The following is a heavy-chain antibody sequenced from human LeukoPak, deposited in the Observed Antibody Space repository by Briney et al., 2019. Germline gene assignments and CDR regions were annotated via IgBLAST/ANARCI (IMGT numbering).Heavy chain of an antibody. Sequence: GGSLRLSCAASGFTFSSYAMSWVRQAPGRGLEWVAVISYDGNKKYYADSVKGRFTISRDNSKNTLYLQMNTLRAEDTAVYYCAKPPDWYCSSPSCHFAAPFDYWGQGTLVTVSS. V-gene: IGHV3-30*18. CDR2: ISYDGNKK. CDR3: AKPPDWYCSSPSCHFAAPFDY. J-gene: IGHJ4*02. D-gene: IGHD2-2*01. CDR1: GFTFSSYA.